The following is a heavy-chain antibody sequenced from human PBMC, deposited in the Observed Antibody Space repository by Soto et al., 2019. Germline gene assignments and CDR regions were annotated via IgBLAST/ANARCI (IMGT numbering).Heavy chain of an antibody. CDR2: INYSGST. J-gene: IGHJ5*02. CDR3: ARERLAVAGKGGWFDP. V-gene: IGHV4-39*02. Sequence: SSETLSLTCTVSGASIISSSYYWGWIRQPPGKGLEWIGSINYSGSTYYNPSLKSRVTISADTSKNQSSLKLRSVTAADTAVYYCARERLAVAGKGGWFDPWGQETLVTVSS. CDR1: GASIISSSYY. D-gene: IGHD6-19*01.